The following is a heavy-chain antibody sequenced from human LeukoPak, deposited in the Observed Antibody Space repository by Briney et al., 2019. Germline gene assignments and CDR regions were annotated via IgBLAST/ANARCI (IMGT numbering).Heavy chain of an antibody. V-gene: IGHV3-49*04. CDR3: TRIWFGESHFDY. Sequence: RSLRLSCTASGFTFGDYAMSWVRQAPGKELEWVGFIRSKAYGGTTEYAASVKGRFTISRDDSKSIAYLQMNCLKTEDTAVYYCTRIWFGESHFDYWGQGTLVTVSS. D-gene: IGHD3-10*01. J-gene: IGHJ4*02. CDR2: IRSKAYGGTT. CDR1: GFTFGDYA.